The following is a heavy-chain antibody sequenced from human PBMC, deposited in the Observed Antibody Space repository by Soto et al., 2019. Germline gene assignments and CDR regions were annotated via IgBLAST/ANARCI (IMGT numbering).Heavy chain of an antibody. Sequence: GSLRLSCAASGFTVSSNYMSWVRQAPGKGLEWVSVIYSGGSTYYADSVKGRFTISRDNSKNTLYLQMNSLRAEDTAVYYCERKFLLKDAISDPIYYCGQDALVPVS. CDR2: IYSGGST. J-gene: IGHJ4*02. D-gene: IGHD2-21*01. CDR3: ERKFLLKDAISDPIYY. CDR1: GFTVSSNY. V-gene: IGHV3-66*01.